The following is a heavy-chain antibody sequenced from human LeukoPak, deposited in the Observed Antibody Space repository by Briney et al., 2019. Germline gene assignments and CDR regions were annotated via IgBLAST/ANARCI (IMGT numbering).Heavy chain of an antibody. CDR3: ARVTYYYDSSGETTYFDY. CDR2: IYRGGST. V-gene: IGHV3-66*02. CDR1: GFTVSNNY. Sequence: GGSLRLSCAAPGFTVSNNYMTWVRQAPGKGLEWVSVIYRGGSTYYADSVKGRFTVSRDNSKYTLYLQMNSLRVEDTAVYHCARVTYYYDSSGETTYFDYWGQGTLVTVSS. J-gene: IGHJ4*02. D-gene: IGHD3-22*01.